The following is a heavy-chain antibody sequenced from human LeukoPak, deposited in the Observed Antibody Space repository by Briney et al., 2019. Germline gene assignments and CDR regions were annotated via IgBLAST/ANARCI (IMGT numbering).Heavy chain of an antibody. CDR2: INIGNGNT. CDR3: ARDPGLPPDY. J-gene: IGHJ4*02. V-gene: IGHV1-3*04. CDR1: GYTFISYV. D-gene: IGHD4-11*01. Sequence: ASVKVSCKASGYTFISYVMHWVRQAPGQRLEWMGWINIGNGNTKYSQEFQGRVIITRDISASTAYMELSSLTSEDTAVYYCARDPGLPPDYWGQGTLVTVSS.